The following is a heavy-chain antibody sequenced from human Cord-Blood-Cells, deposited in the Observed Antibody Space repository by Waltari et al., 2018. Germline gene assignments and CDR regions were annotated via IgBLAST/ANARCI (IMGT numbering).Heavy chain of an antibody. Sequence: QVQLVESGGGVVQPGRSLRLSCAASGFTFSSYGMHWVRQAPGKGLEWVAVISYDGSNKYYADSVKGRFTISRDNSKNTLYLQMNSLRAEDTAVYYCAKDRRYYDFWSGLTWGQGTLVTVSS. CDR2: ISYDGSNK. CDR3: AKDRRYYDFWSGLT. J-gene: IGHJ5*02. CDR1: GFTFSSYG. D-gene: IGHD3-3*01. V-gene: IGHV3-30*18.